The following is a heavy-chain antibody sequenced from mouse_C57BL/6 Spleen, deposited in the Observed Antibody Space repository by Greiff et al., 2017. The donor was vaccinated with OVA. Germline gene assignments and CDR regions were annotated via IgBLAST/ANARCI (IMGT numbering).Heavy chain of an antibody. V-gene: IGHV5-17*01. CDR3: ARRRFLPLYAMDY. Sequence: EVQVVESGGGLVKPGGSLKLSCAASGFTFSDYGMHWVRQAPAKGLEWVAYISSGSSTIYYADTVKSRFTITRDNAKNTLFLQMTSLMSEDTTVYYCARRRFLPLYAMDYWGQGTSVTVSS. J-gene: IGHJ4*01. D-gene: IGHD5-5*01. CDR2: ISSGSSTI. CDR1: GFTFSDYG.